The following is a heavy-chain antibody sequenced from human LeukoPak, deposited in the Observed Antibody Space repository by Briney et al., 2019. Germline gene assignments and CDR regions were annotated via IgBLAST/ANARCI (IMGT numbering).Heavy chain of an antibody. D-gene: IGHD1-7*01. CDR2: IDSDGSTT. CDR3: ANSGPISFDAFDI. V-gene: IGHV3-74*01. Sequence: GGSLRLSCAASGFTFGSYWMHWVRQAPGKGLVWVSRIDSDGSTTSYADSVKGRFTISRDNAKNTLFLQMNSLRAEDTAVYYCANSGPISFDAFDIWGQGTMVTVSS. CDR1: GFTFGSYW. J-gene: IGHJ3*02.